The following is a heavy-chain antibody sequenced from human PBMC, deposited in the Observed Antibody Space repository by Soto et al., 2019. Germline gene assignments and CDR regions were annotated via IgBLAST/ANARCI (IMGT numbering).Heavy chain of an antibody. CDR1: GGSVDGYY. J-gene: IGHJ4*02. CDR2: IHHSGST. D-gene: IGHD3-3*01. V-gene: IGHV4-34*01. Sequence: SEAVCLTSALDGGSVDGYYWGGFRQPPGRGLEWIGKIHHSGSTKYNPSLKSRVSLSVDPSTKQFSLKMTSMTAADRGVYDCARGVDSWSGYLFWGQGTPVTVS. CDR3: ARGVDSWSGYLF.